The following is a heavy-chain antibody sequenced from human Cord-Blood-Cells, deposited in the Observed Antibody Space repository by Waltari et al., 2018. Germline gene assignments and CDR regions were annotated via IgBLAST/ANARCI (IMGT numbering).Heavy chain of an antibody. Sequence: QVQLVQAGAEVKKPGASVKVSCKASGYTFTSYAMHWVRQAPGPGLEWMGWINAGNGNTKYSQKFQGRVTITRDTSASTAYMELSSLRSEDTAVYYCARDGGTMVQGLYYYYGMDVWGQGTTVTVSS. CDR1: GYTFTSYA. D-gene: IGHD3-10*01. CDR2: INAGNGNT. V-gene: IGHV1-3*01. J-gene: IGHJ6*02. CDR3: ARDGGTMVQGLYYYYGMDV.